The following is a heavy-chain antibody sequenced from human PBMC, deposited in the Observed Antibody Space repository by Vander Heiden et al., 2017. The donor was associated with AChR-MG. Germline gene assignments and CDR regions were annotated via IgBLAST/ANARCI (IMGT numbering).Heavy chain of an antibody. V-gene: IGHV3-49*04. CDR1: AFTFGDSG. CDR2: IRSKPYGGTT. J-gene: IGHJ4*02. D-gene: IGHD4-17*01. CDR3: TRGAVTNDY. Sequence: EVQLLESGGGLVQPGRSLRLSRTASAFTFGDSGMSWVGQAPGKGLEWVGFIRSKPYGGTTEYAASVKGRFTISRDDSKSIAYLQMNSLKSEDTAVYYCTRGAVTNDYWGQGTLVTVSS.